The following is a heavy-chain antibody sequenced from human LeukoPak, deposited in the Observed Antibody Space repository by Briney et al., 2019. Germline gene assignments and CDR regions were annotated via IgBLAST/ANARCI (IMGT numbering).Heavy chain of an antibody. CDR1: GFTFSSYW. V-gene: IGHV3-48*01. CDR2: ISSSSSTI. D-gene: IGHD3-10*01. J-gene: IGHJ4*02. Sequence: GGSLRLSCAASGFTFSSYWMSWVRQAPGKGLEWVSYISSSSSTIYYADSVKGRFTISRDNAKNSLYLQMNSLRAEDTAVYYCARGGFGELFSVGYWGQGTLVTVSS. CDR3: ARGGFGELFSVGY.